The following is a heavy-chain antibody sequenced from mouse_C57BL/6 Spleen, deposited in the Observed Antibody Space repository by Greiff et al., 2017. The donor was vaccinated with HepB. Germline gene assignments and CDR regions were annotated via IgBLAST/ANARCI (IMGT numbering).Heavy chain of an antibody. V-gene: IGHV1-69*01. CDR3: ARYDYDAYYFDY. Sequence: VQLQQSGAELVMPGASVKLSCKASGYTFTSYWMHWVKQRPGQGLEWIGEIDPSDSYTNYNQKFKGKSTLTVDKSSSKAYMQLSSLTSEDSAVYYCARYDYDAYYFDYWGQGTTLTVSS. CDR1: GYTFTSYW. J-gene: IGHJ2*01. D-gene: IGHD2-4*01. CDR2: IDPSDSYT.